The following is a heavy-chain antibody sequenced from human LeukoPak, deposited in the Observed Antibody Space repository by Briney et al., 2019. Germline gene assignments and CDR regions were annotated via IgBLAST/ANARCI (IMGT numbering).Heavy chain of an antibody. CDR1: GGSFSGYY. D-gene: IGHD6-13*01. Sequence: SETLSLTCAVYGGSFSGYYWCWIRQPPRPGLELIGEGNHSGSTNYNPSLKSRVTISVDTSKNQFSLKLSSVTAADTAVYYCARGYSSTPGWGQGTLVTVSS. V-gene: IGHV4-34*01. CDR3: ARGYSSTPG. J-gene: IGHJ4*02. CDR2: GNHSGST.